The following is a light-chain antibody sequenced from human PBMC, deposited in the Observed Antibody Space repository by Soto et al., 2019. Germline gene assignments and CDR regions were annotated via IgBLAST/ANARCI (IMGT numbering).Light chain of an antibody. CDR1: SSDVGGYKY. Sequence: QSVLTQPASVSGSPGQSIAISCTGSSSDVGGYKYVSWYQQHPGKAPKLMIYDVSNRPSGVSDRFSGSKSGNTASLTISGLQSEDEADYYCGSYTSSNSYVFGTGTKVTV. CDR3: GSYTSSNSYV. V-gene: IGLV2-14*03. CDR2: DVS. J-gene: IGLJ1*01.